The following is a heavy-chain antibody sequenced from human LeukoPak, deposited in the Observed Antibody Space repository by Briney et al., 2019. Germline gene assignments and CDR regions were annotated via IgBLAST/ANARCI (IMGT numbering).Heavy chain of an antibody. CDR3: ARVDGYCSGGSCYIEDY. CDR1: GFTFSSYS. CDR2: ISSSSSYI. V-gene: IGHV3-21*01. Sequence: GGSLRLSCAASGFTFSSYSMNWVRQAPGKGLEWISSISSSSSYIYYADSVKGRFTISRDNAKNSLYLQMNSLRAEDTAVYYCARVDGYCSGGSCYIEDYWGQGTLVTVSS. J-gene: IGHJ4*02. D-gene: IGHD2-15*01.